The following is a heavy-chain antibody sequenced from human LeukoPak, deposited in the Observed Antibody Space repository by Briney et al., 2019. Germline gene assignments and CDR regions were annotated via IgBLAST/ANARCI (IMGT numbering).Heavy chain of an antibody. D-gene: IGHD3-16*02. V-gene: IGHV3-21*01. CDR1: GFTFSSYE. CDR3: ARDEGYDYVWGSYHPGLIDY. CDR2: ISSSSSYI. J-gene: IGHJ4*02. Sequence: GGSLRLSCAASGFTFSSYEMNWVRQAPGKGLEWVSSISSSSSYIYYADSVKGRFTISRDNAKNSLYLQMNSLRAEDTAVYYCARDEGYDYVWGSYHPGLIDYWGQGTLVTISS.